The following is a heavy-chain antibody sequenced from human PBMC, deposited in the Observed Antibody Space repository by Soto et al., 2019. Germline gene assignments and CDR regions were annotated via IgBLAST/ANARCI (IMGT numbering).Heavy chain of an antibody. Sequence: SVKVSCKASGGTFSSYAISWVRQAPGQGLEWMGGIIPIFGTANYAQKFQGRVTITADESTSTAYMELSSLRSEDTAVYYCARELVGATDHYYGMDVWGQGTTVTVSS. D-gene: IGHD1-26*01. CDR3: ARELVGATDHYYGMDV. CDR1: GGTFSSYA. V-gene: IGHV1-69*13. J-gene: IGHJ6*02. CDR2: IIPIFGTA.